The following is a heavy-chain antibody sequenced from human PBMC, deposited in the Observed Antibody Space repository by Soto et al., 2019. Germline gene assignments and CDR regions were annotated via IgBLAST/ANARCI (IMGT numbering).Heavy chain of an antibody. CDR3: AKDMAYCSRTSCDYSLGV. CDR1: GFMFDDYV. CDR2: ISWNSGSI. J-gene: IGHJ6*02. V-gene: IGHV3-9*01. D-gene: IGHD2-2*01. Sequence: SLKISCAASGFMFDDYVMHWVRQPPGKGLEWVSSISWNSGSIGYADSVKGRFIISRDNAKNSLYLQMNSLRAEDTALYYCAKDMAYCSRTSCDYSLGVWGQGTTVTVSS.